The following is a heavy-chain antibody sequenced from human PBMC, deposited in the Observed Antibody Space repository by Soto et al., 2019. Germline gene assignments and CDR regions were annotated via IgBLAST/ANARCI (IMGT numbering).Heavy chain of an antibody. J-gene: IGHJ4*02. Sequence: SETLSLTCTVSGGSISSSSYFWGWIRQPPGKGLELIGNIYYSGSTYYNPSLESRVTISVDTSKNQFSLKLSSVTAADTAVYYCARHLLGNSRYLDYWGQGTLVTVSS. D-gene: IGHD1-7*01. CDR1: GGSISSSSYF. V-gene: IGHV4-39*01. CDR3: ARHLLGNSRYLDY. CDR2: IYYSGST.